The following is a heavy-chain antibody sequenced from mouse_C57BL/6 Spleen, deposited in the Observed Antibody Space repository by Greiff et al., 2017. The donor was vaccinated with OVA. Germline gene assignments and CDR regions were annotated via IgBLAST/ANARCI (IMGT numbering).Heavy chain of an antibody. V-gene: IGHV1-55*01. Sequence: QVQLQQPGAELVKPGASVKMSCKASGYTFTSYWITWVKQRPGQGLEWIGDIYPGSGSTNYNEKFKSKATLTVDTSSSTAYMQLSSLTSEDSAVYYSARSKYYGSSYAMDYWGQGDSVTVSS. J-gene: IGHJ4*01. D-gene: IGHD1-1*01. CDR3: ARSKYYGSSYAMDY. CDR2: IYPGSGST. CDR1: GYTFTSYW.